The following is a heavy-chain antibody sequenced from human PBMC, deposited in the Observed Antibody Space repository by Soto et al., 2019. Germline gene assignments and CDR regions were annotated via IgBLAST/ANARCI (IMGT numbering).Heavy chain of an antibody. CDR3: ARGPTLIAVAGTLLY. CDR1: GGTFSSYA. Sequence: SVKVSCKASGGTFSSYAISWVRQAPGQGLEWMGGIIPIFGTANYAQKFQGRVTITADESTSTAYMELSSLRSEDTAVYYCARGPTLIAVAGTLLYWGQGTLVTVSS. J-gene: IGHJ4*02. V-gene: IGHV1-69*13. CDR2: IIPIFGTA. D-gene: IGHD6-19*01.